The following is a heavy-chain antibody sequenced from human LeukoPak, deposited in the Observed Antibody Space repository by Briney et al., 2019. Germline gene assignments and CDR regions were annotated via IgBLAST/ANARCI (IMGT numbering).Heavy chain of an antibody. J-gene: IGHJ4*02. CDR2: ISSSSSYT. CDR1: GLTFSNYS. CDR3: AKTTEGRQQVIRKTVGYYFDH. V-gene: IGHV3-21*04. Sequence: GGSLRLSCAASGLTFSNYSMSWVRQAPGKGLDWVSTISSSSSYTYYADSVKGRFTISRDNAKNTLYLQMDSLRADDTAIYYCAKTTEGRQQVIRKTVGYYFDHWGQGALVTVSS. D-gene: IGHD3-16*01.